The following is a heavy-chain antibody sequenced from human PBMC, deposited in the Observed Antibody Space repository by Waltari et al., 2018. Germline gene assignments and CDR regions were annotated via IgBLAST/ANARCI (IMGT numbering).Heavy chain of an antibody. CDR1: GFIFNSYA. Sequence: EMQLLESGGGLVQPGGSLRLSCAASGFIFNSYAMSWVRQAPGKGLGWVSAISNTGDPTDYADSVKGRFTISRDNSKNTLYLQMNSLRAEDTAVYYCARARQQLEFDYWGQGTLVTVSS. CDR2: ISNTGDPT. V-gene: IGHV3-23*01. J-gene: IGHJ4*02. CDR3: ARARQQLEFDY. D-gene: IGHD6-13*01.